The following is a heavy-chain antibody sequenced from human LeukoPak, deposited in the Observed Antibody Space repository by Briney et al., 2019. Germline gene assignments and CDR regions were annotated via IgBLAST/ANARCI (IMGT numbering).Heavy chain of an antibody. V-gene: IGHV4-59*11. Sequence: SETLSLTCTVSGGSISSHYWSWIRQPPGKGLEWIGYIYYSGSTNYNPFLKSRVTISVDTSKNQFSLKLSSVTAADTAVYYCARDPSYSGSYFDYWGQGTLVTVSS. CDR3: ARDPSYSGSYFDY. CDR1: GGSISSHY. CDR2: IYYSGST. D-gene: IGHD1-26*01. J-gene: IGHJ4*02.